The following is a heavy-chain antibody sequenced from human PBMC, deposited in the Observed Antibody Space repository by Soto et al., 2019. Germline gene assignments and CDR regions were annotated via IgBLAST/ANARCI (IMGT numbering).Heavy chain of an antibody. J-gene: IGHJ4*02. CDR3: AREAFRTAD. V-gene: IGHV3-30-3*01. CDR2: ISYDGSNK. D-gene: IGHD1-1*01. Sequence: GGSLRLSCAASGFTFSSYGMHCVRQAPGKGLEWVEVISYDGSNKYYADSVKGRFTISRDNHKNTLYLKMNSLRAEDTAVYYCAREAFRTADWAQGTLVTVSS. CDR1: GFTFSSYG.